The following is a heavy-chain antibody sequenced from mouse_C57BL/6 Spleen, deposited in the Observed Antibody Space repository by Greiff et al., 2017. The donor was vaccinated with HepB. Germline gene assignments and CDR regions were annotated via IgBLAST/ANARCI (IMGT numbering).Heavy chain of an antibody. J-gene: IGHJ1*03. CDR1: GYAFTNYL. D-gene: IGHD4-1*01. Sequence: QVQLQQSGAELVRPGTSVKVSCKASGYAFTNYLIEWVKQRPGQGLEWIGVINPGSGGTNYNEKFKGKATLTADKSSSTAYMQLSSLTSEDSAVYFCARELTGTGYFDVWGTGTTVTVSS. CDR2: INPGSGGT. CDR3: ARELTGTGYFDV. V-gene: IGHV1-54*01.